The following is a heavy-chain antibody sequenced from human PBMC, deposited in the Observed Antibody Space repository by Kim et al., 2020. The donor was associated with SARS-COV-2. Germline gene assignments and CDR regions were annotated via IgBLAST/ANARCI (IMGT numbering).Heavy chain of an antibody. V-gene: IGHV4-39*07. Sequence: PSPKRRVTISVHTSKNQFSLKLSSVTAADTAVYYCARGSGSYLYNWFDPWGQGTLVTVSS. J-gene: IGHJ5*02. CDR3: ARGSGSYLYNWFDP. D-gene: IGHD1-26*01.